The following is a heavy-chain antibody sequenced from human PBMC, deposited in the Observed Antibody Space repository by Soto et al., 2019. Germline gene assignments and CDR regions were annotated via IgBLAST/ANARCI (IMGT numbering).Heavy chain of an antibody. CDR3: ARDLYCTNGVCSTYYYYGMDV. CDR1: GFTFSSYG. Sequence: GGSLRLSCAASGFTFSSYGMHWVRQAPGKGLEWVAVIWYDGSNKYYADSVKGRFTISRDNSKNTLYLQMNSLRAEDTAVYYCARDLYCTNGVCSTYYYYGMDVWGQGTTVTVSS. CDR2: IWYDGSNK. J-gene: IGHJ6*02. D-gene: IGHD2-8*01. V-gene: IGHV3-33*01.